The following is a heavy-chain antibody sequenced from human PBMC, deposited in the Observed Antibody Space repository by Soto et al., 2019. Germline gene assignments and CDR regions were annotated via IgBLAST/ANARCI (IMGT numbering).Heavy chain of an antibody. CDR1: GYSFTSYL. CDR2: IYPGDSDT. J-gene: IGHJ6*02. Sequence: PGESLKISCTGSGYSFTSYLIGWVRQMPGKGLEWMGIIYPGDSDTRYSPSFQGQVTISADKSISTAYLQWSSLKASDTAMYYCARPDRWFGDHYGMDVWGQGTTVTVSS. V-gene: IGHV5-51*01. D-gene: IGHD3-10*01. CDR3: ARPDRWFGDHYGMDV.